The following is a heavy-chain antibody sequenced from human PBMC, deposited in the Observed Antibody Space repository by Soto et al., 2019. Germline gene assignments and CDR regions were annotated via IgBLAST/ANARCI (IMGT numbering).Heavy chain of an antibody. CDR1: GFTFTRYS. V-gene: IGHV3-30*03. Sequence: GGSLRLSCAASGFTFTRYSMNWVRQAPGKGLEWVAVISYDGSNKYYADSVKGRFTISRDNSKNTLYLQMNSLRAEDTAVYYCARTYDFWSGYPNDAFDIWGQGTMVTVSS. J-gene: IGHJ3*02. D-gene: IGHD3-3*01. CDR3: ARTYDFWSGYPNDAFDI. CDR2: ISYDGSNK.